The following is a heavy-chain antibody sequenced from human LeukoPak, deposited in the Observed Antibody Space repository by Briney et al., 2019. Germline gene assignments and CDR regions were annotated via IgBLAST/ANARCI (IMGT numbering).Heavy chain of an antibody. CDR3: ALIGDHAWFDP. V-gene: IGHV1-2*02. J-gene: IGHJ5*02. D-gene: IGHD3-10*01. CDR2: INPNSGGT. CDR1: GYTFSGYY. Sequence: ASVKVSCKASGYTFSGYYIFWVRRAPGQGLEWMGWINPNSGGTNYAPEFQGRLTMTRDTSITTAYMELSTLRSDDTAAYYCALIGDHAWFDPWGQGTLVTVSS.